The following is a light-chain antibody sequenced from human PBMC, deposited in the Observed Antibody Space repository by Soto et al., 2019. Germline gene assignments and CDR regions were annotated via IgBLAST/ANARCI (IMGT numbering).Light chain of an antibody. CDR3: SSKTSSRTPFV. V-gene: IGLV2-14*01. Sequence: QSALTQPASVSGSPGQSITISCTGTSSDVGGYNYVSWYQQHPGNAPRLMIYEVNNRPSGVPNRFSGSKSGNTASLTISGLQAEDEADYYCSSKTSSRTPFVLGTATKVTV. CDR1: SSDVGGYNY. CDR2: EVN. J-gene: IGLJ1*01.